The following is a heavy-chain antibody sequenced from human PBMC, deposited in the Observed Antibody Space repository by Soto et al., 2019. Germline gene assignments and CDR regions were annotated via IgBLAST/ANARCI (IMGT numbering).Heavy chain of an antibody. Sequence: TGGSVRLSCAASGFTFSSYDMHWVRQATGKGLEWVSAIGTAGDTYYPDSVKGRFTISRDNSKNTLYLQMNSLRAEDTAVYYCARMCGYSYGSRTYYYYYGMDVWGQGTTVTVSS. D-gene: IGHD5-18*01. CDR1: GFTFSSYD. CDR2: IGTAGDT. CDR3: ARMCGYSYGSRTYYYYYGMDV. V-gene: IGHV3-13*01. J-gene: IGHJ6*02.